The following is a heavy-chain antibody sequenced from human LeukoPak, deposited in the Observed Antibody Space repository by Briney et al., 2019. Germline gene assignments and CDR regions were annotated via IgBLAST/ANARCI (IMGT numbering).Heavy chain of an antibody. V-gene: IGHV1-18*01. CDR1: AHTFAKYA. CDR2: ISVSNGNT. D-gene: IGHD1-26*01. Sequence: ASVKVSCKASAHTFAKYAISWVRQAPGQGLEWMGGISVSNGNTNYAQKLQGRVTMTTDTFTKTVYMELRSLRFDDTAMYYCARDLAGIVGVTAWFDPWGQGTLVTVSS. J-gene: IGHJ5*02. CDR3: ARDLAGIVGVTAWFDP.